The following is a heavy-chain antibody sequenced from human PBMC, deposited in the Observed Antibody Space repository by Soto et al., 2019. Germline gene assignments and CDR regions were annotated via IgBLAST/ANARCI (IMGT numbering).Heavy chain of an antibody. CDR2: INAGNGNT. J-gene: IGHJ6*03. CDR3: ARDDRSSEGAHYYYKDV. D-gene: IGHD2-15*01. CDR1: GYTFTSYA. Sequence: GASVKVSCKASGYTFTSYAMHWVRQAPGQRLEWMGWINAGNGNTKYSQKFQGRVTITRDTSASTAYMELSSLRSEDTAVYYCARDDRSSEGAHYYYKDVWGKGTTVTVSS. V-gene: IGHV1-3*01.